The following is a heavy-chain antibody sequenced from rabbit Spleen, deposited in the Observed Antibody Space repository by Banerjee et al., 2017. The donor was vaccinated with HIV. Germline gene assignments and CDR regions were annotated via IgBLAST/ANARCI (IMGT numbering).Heavy chain of an antibody. CDR2: IDVGKRDNT. J-gene: IGHJ4*01. Sequence: QEQLVESGGGLVKPEGSLKLSCTASGFSFSNKAVMCWVRQAPGKGLEWIACIDVGKRDNTYYTMWAKGRFTISKTSSTSVTLQMTSLTAADTATYFCARHYSAYIWAANLWGPSTLVTVS. CDR3: ARHYSAYIWAANL. CDR1: GFSFSNKAV. D-gene: IGHD1-1*01. V-gene: IGHV1S45*01.